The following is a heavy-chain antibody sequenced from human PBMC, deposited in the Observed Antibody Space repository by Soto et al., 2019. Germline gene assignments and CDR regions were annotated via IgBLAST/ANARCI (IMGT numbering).Heavy chain of an antibody. V-gene: IGHV1-2*04. D-gene: IGHD5-12*01. CDR1: GYTFTGYY. CDR3: ARDRGGGYSGYDNPYYYYGIDV. J-gene: IGHJ6*02. CDR2: INPNSGGT. Sequence: ASVKVSCKASGYTFTGYYMHWVRQAPGQGLEWMGWINPNSGGTNYAQKFQGWVTMTRDTSISTAYMELSRLRSDDTAVYYCARDRGGGYSGYDNPYYYYGIDVWGQGTTVTVSS.